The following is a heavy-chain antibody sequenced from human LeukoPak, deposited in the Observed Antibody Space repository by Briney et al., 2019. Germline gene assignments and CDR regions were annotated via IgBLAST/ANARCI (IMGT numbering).Heavy chain of an antibody. V-gene: IGHV1-46*01. D-gene: IGHD6-13*01. Sequence: GASVKVSCKASGYTFTSYYMHWVRQAPGQGLEWMGIINPSGGSTSYAQKFQGRVTMTRDTSTSTVYMELSSLRSEDTAVYYCARADSSQWYSSSFNWFDPWGQGTLVTVSS. CDR2: INPSGGST. CDR1: GYTFTSYY. CDR3: ARADSSQWYSSSFNWFDP. J-gene: IGHJ5*02.